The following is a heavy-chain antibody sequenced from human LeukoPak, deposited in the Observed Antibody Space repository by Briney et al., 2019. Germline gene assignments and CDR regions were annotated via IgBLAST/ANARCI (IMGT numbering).Heavy chain of an antibody. CDR3: AKGLGQWLVIFDS. V-gene: IGHV3-30*18. CDR1: GFIFNSYG. D-gene: IGHD6-19*01. CDR2: VSFDGSNN. Sequence: QTGRSLRLSCAASGFIFNSYGMHWVRQAPGKGLEWVAVVSFDGSNNYYADSVKGRFTISRDNSKNTLYLQMNSLRAEDTAVYSCAKGLGQWLVIFDSWGQGTLVTVSS. J-gene: IGHJ4*02.